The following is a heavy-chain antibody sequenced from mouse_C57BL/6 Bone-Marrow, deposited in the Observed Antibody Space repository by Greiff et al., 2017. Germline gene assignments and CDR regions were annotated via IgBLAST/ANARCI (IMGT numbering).Heavy chain of an antibody. D-gene: IGHD2-3*01. J-gene: IGHJ3*01. CDR2: INPYNGGT. V-gene: IGHV1-19*01. CDR3: ARYDGSFAY. Sequence: EVQLQQSGPVLVKPGASVKMSCKASGYTFTDYYMNWVKQSHGKSLEWIGVINPYNGGTSYNQKFKGKATLTVDKSSSTAYMELNSLTSEDSAVYYCARYDGSFAYWGQGTLVTVSA. CDR1: GYTFTDYY.